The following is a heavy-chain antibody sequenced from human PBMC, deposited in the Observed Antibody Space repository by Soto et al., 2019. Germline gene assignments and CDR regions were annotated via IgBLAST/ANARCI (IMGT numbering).Heavy chain of an antibody. CDR2: IYPGDSDT. D-gene: IGHD2-2*01. V-gene: IGHV5-51*01. Sequence: PGESLKISCKGSGYSFTSYWIGWVRQMPGKGLELMGIIYPGDSDTRYSPSFQGQVTISADKSISTAYPQWSSLRASDTAMYYCARPLDASAWYDFWGQGTLVTVSS. J-gene: IGHJ5*01. CDR3: ARPLDASAWYDF. CDR1: GYSFTSYW.